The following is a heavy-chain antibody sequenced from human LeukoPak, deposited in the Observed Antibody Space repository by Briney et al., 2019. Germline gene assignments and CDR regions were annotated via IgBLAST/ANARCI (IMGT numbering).Heavy chain of an antibody. J-gene: IGHJ4*02. Sequence: GGSLRLSCAASGFTFSSYAMSWVRQAPGKGLEWVSAISGSGGSTYYADSVKGRFTISRDNSKNSLYLQMNSLRAEDTAVYYCARALPATYYYDSSGYLFDYWGQGTLVTVSS. CDR2: ISGSGGST. V-gene: IGHV3-23*01. CDR1: GFTFSSYA. CDR3: ARALPATYYYDSSGYLFDY. D-gene: IGHD3-22*01.